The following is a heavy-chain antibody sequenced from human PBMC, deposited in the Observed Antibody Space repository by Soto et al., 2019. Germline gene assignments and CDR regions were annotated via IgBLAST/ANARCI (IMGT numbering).Heavy chain of an antibody. V-gene: IGHV3-64*01. CDR1: GFTFSSYA. J-gene: IGHJ6*03. Sequence: EVQLVESGGGLVQPGGSLRLSCAASGFTFSSYAMHWVRQAPGKGLEYVSAISSNGGSTYYANSVKGRFTISRDNSKNTLYLQMGSLRAEDMAVYYCARSPRPLGYYYYMDVWGKGTTVTVSS. CDR3: ARSPRPLGYYYYMDV. CDR2: ISSNGGST.